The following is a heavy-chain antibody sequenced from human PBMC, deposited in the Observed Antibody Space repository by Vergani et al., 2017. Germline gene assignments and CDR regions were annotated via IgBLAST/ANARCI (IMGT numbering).Heavy chain of an antibody. CDR2: ISSSGSTI. V-gene: IGHV3-11*01. Sequence: QLQLQESGPGLVKPSETLSLTCTVSGGSISSSSYYWGWIRQPPGKGLEWVSYISSSGSTIYYADSVKGRFTISRDNAKNSLYLQMNSLRSEDTAVYYCARGGEYYYMDVWGKGP. CDR1: GGSISSSSYY. J-gene: IGHJ6*03. CDR3: ARGGEYYYMDV. D-gene: IGHD3-16*01.